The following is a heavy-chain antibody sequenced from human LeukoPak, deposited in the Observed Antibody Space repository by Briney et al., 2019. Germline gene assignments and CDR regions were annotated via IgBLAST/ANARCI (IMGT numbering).Heavy chain of an antibody. V-gene: IGHV4-59*08. Sequence: SETLCLTCTVSGGSISSYYWSWIRQPPGKGLEWIGDIYYSGSTNYNPALKSSVTISEATSKHQFYMKLTSVTATDTAVYYCARQDYSGTSLFDYWGQGTLVTVSS. D-gene: IGHD1-26*01. CDR1: GGSISSYY. J-gene: IGHJ4*02. CDR2: IYYSGST. CDR3: ARQDYSGTSLFDY.